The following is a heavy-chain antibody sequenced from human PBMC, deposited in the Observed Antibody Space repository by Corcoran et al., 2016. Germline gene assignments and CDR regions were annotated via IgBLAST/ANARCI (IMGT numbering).Heavy chain of an antibody. CDR3: AKGNYAIFTELGY. D-gene: IGHD3-9*01. Sequence: EVQLVESGGVVVQPGGSLRLSCAASGFTFDDYTMHWVRQAPGKGLEWVSLISWDGGSTYYADSVKGRFTISRDNSKNSLYLQMNSLRTEDTALYYCAKGNYAIFTELGYWGQGTLVTVSS. J-gene: IGHJ4*02. CDR2: ISWDGGST. CDR1: GFTFDDYT. V-gene: IGHV3-43*01.